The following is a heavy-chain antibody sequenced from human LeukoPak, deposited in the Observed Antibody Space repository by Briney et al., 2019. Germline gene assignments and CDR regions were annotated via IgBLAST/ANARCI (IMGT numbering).Heavy chain of an antibody. CDR2: ISSSSSYI. CDR3: ARDRGELLPLDY. D-gene: IGHD1-26*01. V-gene: IGHV3-21*01. CDR1: GFTFSSYS. J-gene: IGHJ4*02. Sequence: PGGSLRLSCAASGFTFSSYSMNWVRQAPGKGLEWVSSISSSSSYIYYADSVKGRFTISRDNAKNSLYLQMNSLRAEDTAVYYCARDRGELLPLDYWGQGTLVTVSS.